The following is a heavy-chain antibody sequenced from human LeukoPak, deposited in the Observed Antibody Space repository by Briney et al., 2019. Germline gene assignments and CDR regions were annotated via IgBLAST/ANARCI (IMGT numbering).Heavy chain of an antibody. V-gene: IGHV1-2*06. J-gene: IGHJ4*02. CDR1: GYTFTGYH. CDR2: INPNTGGT. CDR3: ARDYCSSTGCLFDY. D-gene: IGHD2-2*01. Sequence: ASVKVSCKDSGYTFTGYHMHWVRQAPGQGLEWMGRINPNTGGTKYAQKFQGRVTMTRDTSISTAYMDLSRLRSDDTAVYYCARDYCSSTGCLFDYWGQGTLVTVSS.